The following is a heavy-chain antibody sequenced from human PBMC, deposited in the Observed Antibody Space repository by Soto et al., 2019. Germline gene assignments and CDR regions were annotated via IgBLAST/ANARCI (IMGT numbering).Heavy chain of an antibody. D-gene: IGHD3-16*01. CDR3: IMMGRGYFNL. Sequence: EVQLVESGGGLVKPGGSLRLSCVASGFTLSDAWMTWVRQAPGKGLEWVGRIASKPDGGSTDFAASVRARFTISRDDSGDTLFLQMNSLKTDDTAVYYCIMMGRGYFNLWGQGTLVTVSS. J-gene: IGHJ4*02. CDR1: GFTLSDAW. CDR2: IASKPDGGST. V-gene: IGHV3-15*04.